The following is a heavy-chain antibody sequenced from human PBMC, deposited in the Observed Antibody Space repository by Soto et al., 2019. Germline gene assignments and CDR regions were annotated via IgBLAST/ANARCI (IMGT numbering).Heavy chain of an antibody. V-gene: IGHV4-39*01. CDR3: ASSSVTTYLQFYY. Sequence: PSETLSLTCTVSGGSISSSSYYWGWIRQPPGKGLEWIGSIYYSGSTYYNPSLKSRVTISVDTSKNQFSLKLSSVTAADTAVYYCASSSVTTYLQFYYWGQGTLVTVSS. CDR2: IYYSGST. J-gene: IGHJ4*02. CDR1: GGSISSSSYY. D-gene: IGHD4-17*01.